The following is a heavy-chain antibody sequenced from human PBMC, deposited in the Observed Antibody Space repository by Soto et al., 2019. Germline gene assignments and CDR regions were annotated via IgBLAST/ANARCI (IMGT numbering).Heavy chain of an antibody. CDR1: GFTVSSNY. Sequence: PGGSLRLSCAASGFTVSSNYMSWVRQAPGKGLEWVSIIYSGGSTYFADSVKGRFTISRDTSKNTLYLQMNSLRAEDTAVYYCGRTRTAYYYYTMEVWGQGTTVTVSS. J-gene: IGHJ6*02. V-gene: IGHV3-66*01. CDR3: GRTRTAYYYYTMEV. CDR2: IYSGGST.